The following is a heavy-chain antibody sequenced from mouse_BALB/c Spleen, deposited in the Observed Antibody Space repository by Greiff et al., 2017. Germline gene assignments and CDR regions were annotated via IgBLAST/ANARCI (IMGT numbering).Heavy chain of an antibody. CDR3: ARRDLRPPSYYYAMDY. V-gene: IGHV8-12*01. D-gene: IGHD5-1*01. CDR2: IYWDDDK. CDR1: GFSLSTSGMG. J-gene: IGHJ4*01. Sequence: QVNLKESGPGILQPPQTLSLTCSFSGFSLSTSGMGVSWIRQPSGKGLEWLAHIYWDDDKRYNPSLKSRLTISKDTSSNQVFLKITSVDTADTATYYCARRDLRPPSYYYAMDYWGQGTSVTVSS.